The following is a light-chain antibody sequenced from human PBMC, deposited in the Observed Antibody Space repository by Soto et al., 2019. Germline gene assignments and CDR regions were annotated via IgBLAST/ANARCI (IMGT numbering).Light chain of an antibody. J-gene: IGKJ1*01. V-gene: IGKV1-5*03. CDR1: QSIVDW. CDR2: KAS. Sequence: DIQMTQSPSTLSASVGDRVTFGCRASQSIVDWLAWYQQKPGKAPKLLIYKASNLESGVPSRFGGSGSGSEFTRTISNLQPDDFATYYCQQYKDNPWTFGQGTKVEFK. CDR3: QQYKDNPWT.